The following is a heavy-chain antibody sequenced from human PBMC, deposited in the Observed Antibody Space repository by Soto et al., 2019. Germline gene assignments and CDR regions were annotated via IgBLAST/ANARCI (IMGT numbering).Heavy chain of an antibody. V-gene: IGHV3-64*01. CDR2: ISSNGGST. CDR3: ARGGRGYEFDY. CDR1: GFTFSSYA. J-gene: IGHJ4*02. D-gene: IGHD5-12*01. Sequence: RGSLRLSCAASGFTFSSYAMHWVRQAPGKGLEYVSAISSNGGSTDYANSVKGRFTISRDNSKSTLYLQMGSLRAEDMAVYYCARGGRGYEFDYWGQGTLVTSPQ.